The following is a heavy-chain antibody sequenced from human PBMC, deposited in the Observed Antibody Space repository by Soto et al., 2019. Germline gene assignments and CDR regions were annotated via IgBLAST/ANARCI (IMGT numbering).Heavy chain of an antibody. J-gene: IGHJ3*02. D-gene: IGHD3-22*01. CDR2: FDPEDGET. CDR3: ATAKFTMIVVVIPDAFDI. Sequence: QVQLVQSGAEVKKPGASVKVSCKVSGYTLTELSMHWVRQAPGKGLEWMGGFDPEDGETIYAQKFQGRVTMTEDTSTDTAYMELSSLRSEDTAVYYCATAKFTMIVVVIPDAFDIWGQGTMVTVSS. V-gene: IGHV1-24*01. CDR1: GYTLTELS.